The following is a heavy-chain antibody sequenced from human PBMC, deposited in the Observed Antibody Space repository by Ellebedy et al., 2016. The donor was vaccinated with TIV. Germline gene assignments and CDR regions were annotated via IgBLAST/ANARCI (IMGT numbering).Heavy chain of an antibody. Sequence: PGGSLRLSCAASGFTVSSNYMSWVRQAPGKGLEWVSVIYSGGSTYYADSVKGRFTISRHNSKNSLYLQLNSLRTEDTAVYYCARIFGANHFDYWGQGTLVTVSS. D-gene: IGHD3-10*01. J-gene: IGHJ4*02. CDR2: IYSGGST. CDR1: GFTVSSNY. CDR3: ARIFGANHFDY. V-gene: IGHV3-53*01.